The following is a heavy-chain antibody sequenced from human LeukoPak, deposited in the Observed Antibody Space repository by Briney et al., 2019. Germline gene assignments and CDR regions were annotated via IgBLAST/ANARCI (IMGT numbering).Heavy chain of an antibody. J-gene: IGHJ6*03. D-gene: IGHD3-10*01. V-gene: IGHV1-2*02. CDR1: GYTFTSYG. Sequence: ASVKVSCKASGYTFTSYGISWVRQAPGQGLEWMGWINPNSGGTNYAQKFQGRVTMTRDTSISTAYMELSRLRSDDTAVYYCARAGDYYGSGSYYLYYYYYMDVWGKGTTVTISS. CDR2: INPNSGGT. CDR3: ARAGDYYGSGSYYLYYYYYMDV.